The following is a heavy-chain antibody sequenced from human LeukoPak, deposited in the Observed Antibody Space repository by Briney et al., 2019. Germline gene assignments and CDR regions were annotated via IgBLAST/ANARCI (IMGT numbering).Heavy chain of an antibody. J-gene: IGHJ5*02. CDR3: ARGVSTDYNWFDP. CDR2: ISSSSSYI. V-gene: IGHV3-21*01. CDR1: GFTFSTYS. Sequence: GGSLRFSCAASGFTFSTYSINWVRQAPGKGLEWVSSISSSSSYIYYADSVKGRFTISRDNAKNSLYLQMNSLRAEDTAVYYCARGVSTDYNWFDPWGQGTLVTVSS.